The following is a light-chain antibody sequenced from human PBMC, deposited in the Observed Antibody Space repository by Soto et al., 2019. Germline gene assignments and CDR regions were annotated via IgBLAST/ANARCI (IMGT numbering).Light chain of an antibody. CDR3: SSYTSSSTNV. J-gene: IGLJ1*01. CDR2: EVS. CDR1: SSDVGSYNL. Sequence: QSALTQPASVSGSPGQSITISCTGTSSDVGSYNLVSWYQQHPGKAPKLMIYEVSERPSGVSYRFSGSKSGNTASLTISGLQAADEADYYCSSYTSSSTNVFGSGTKVTVL. V-gene: IGLV2-14*02.